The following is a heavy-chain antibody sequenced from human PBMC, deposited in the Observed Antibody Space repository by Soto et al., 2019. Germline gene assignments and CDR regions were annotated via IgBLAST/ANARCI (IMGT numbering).Heavy chain of an antibody. CDR2: IRSKANSYAT. D-gene: IGHD1-7*01. Sequence: GGSLRLSCAASGFTFSGSAMHWVRQASGKGLEWVGRIRSKANSYATAYAASVKGRFTISRDDSKNTAYLQMNSLKTEDTAVYYCAKTFGNNWDSHYFDCWGQGTLVTVSS. CDR3: AKTFGNNWDSHYFDC. J-gene: IGHJ4*02. V-gene: IGHV3-73*01. CDR1: GFTFSGSA.